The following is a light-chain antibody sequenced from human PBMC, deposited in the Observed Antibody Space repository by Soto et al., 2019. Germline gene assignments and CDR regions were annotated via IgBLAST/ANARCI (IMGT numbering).Light chain of an antibody. V-gene: IGLV2-11*01. CDR1: SSDVGAYNY. CDR3: CSYTNSAYV. Sequence: QSALTQPRSVSGSPGQSVTISCTGTSSDVGAYNYVSWYQQHPAKAPNLMIYDVSKRPSGVPDRFSGSKSGNTASLTIFGLQAEDEDDYYCCSYTNSAYVFGTGTKLTVL. J-gene: IGLJ1*01. CDR2: DVS.